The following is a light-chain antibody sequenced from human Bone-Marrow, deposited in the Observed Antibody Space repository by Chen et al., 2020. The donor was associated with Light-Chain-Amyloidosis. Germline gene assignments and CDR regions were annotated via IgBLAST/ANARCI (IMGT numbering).Light chain of an antibody. V-gene: IGLV1-44*01. Sequence: QSLLTQPPSASGTPGQRVTISCSGSRSNIGSNTVNWYQQFPGTAPKVLIYSHTQRPSGVPDRFSCYKSGTAASLAISGLQSDDEADYYCAAWDDSLNGWVFGGGTKLTVL. CDR2: SHT. J-gene: IGLJ3*02. CDR1: RSNIGSNT. CDR3: AAWDDSLNGWV.